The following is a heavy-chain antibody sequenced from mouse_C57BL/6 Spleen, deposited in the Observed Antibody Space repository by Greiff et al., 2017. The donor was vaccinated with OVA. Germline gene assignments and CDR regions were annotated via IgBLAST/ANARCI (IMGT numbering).Heavy chain of an antibody. CDR3: ARPLITTVTWYFDV. D-gene: IGHD1-1*01. V-gene: IGHV5-15*01. J-gene: IGHJ1*03. CDR1: GFTFSDYG. CDR2: ISNLAYSI. Sequence: EVQLVESGGGLVQPGGSLKLSCAASGFTFSDYGMAWVRQAPRKGPEWVAFISNLAYSIYYADTVTGRFTISRGDAKNTLYLEMSSLRSEDTAVYYCARPLITTVTWYFDVWGTGTTVTVSS.